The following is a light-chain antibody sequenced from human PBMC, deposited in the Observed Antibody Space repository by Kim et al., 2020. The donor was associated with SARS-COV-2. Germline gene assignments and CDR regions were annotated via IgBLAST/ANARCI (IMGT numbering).Light chain of an antibody. CDR1: QNILYNSNNKNY. Sequence: DIVMTQSPDSLAVSLGERATINCKSSQNILYNSNNKNYLAWYQQKPGQPPKLLIYWASTRESGVPDRFSGSGSGTDFTLTISGLQAEDVAVYYCQQYYTTPWTFGQGTKVEI. J-gene: IGKJ1*01. CDR2: WAS. CDR3: QQYYTTPWT. V-gene: IGKV4-1*01.